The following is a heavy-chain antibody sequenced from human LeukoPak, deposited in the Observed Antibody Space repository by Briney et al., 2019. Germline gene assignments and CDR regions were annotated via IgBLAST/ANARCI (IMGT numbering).Heavy chain of an antibody. J-gene: IGHJ4*02. CDR3: ATNSNTGGRGNFFDS. Sequence: SVKVSCKASGGTFSNYEINWLRQAPGQGLEWLGGIIPLYGTSNYAQRFQDRVTMTADISTTTAHMEMTSLISEDTAVYYCATNSNTGGRGNFFDSWGQGSLVTVTT. V-gene: IGHV1-69*06. D-gene: IGHD4-23*01. CDR2: IIPLYGTS. CDR1: GGTFSNYE.